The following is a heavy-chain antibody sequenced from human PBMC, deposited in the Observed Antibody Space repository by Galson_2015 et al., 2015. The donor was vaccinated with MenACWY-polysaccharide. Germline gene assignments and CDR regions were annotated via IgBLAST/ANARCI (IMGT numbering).Heavy chain of an antibody. D-gene: IGHD3-10*01. J-gene: IGHJ5*02. Sequence: SETLSLTCAVYGGSFSGYYWSWIRQPPGKGLEWIGEINHSGSTNYNPSLKSRATISVDTSKNQFSLKLSSVTAADTAVYYCARGYYYADPWGQGTLVTVSS. CDR1: GGSFSGYY. CDR3: ARGYYYADP. CDR2: INHSGST. V-gene: IGHV4-34*01.